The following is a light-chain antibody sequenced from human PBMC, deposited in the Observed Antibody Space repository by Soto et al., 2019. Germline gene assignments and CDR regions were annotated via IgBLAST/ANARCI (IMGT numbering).Light chain of an antibody. V-gene: IGKV3-11*01. CDR3: HQRSNWPLT. J-gene: IGKJ4*01. Sequence: ELVLTQSPGTLSLSPGGSATLSCRASQSVSRYLAWYQQKPGQALRLLIYDASKRATGIPARFSGSGSGTDFTLTISSLEPEDFAIYSCHQRSNWPLTFGGGTRLEIK. CDR1: QSVSRY. CDR2: DAS.